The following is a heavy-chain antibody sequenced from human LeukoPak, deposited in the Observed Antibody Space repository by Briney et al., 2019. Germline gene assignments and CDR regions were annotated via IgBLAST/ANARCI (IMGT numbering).Heavy chain of an antibody. CDR1: GYTFNRYG. CDR2: ISGSNGNT. V-gene: IGHV1-18*01. D-gene: IGHD3-10*01. CDR3: ARDLIMYGSESYFDDTFDI. J-gene: IGHJ3*02. Sequence: ASVKVSCKAFGYTFNRYGVSWVRQAPGQGLEWIGWISGSNGNTNYAQNFQGRVTMTSDSSTSTAYMELRSLRSDDTAVYYCARDLIMYGSESYFDDTFDIWGQGTKVTVSS.